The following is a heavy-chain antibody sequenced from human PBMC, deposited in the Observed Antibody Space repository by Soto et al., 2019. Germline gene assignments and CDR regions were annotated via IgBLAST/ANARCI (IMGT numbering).Heavy chain of an antibody. J-gene: IGHJ6*02. V-gene: IGHV1-2*02. CDR3: ARSTGSYSYYGMDV. Sequence: ASVKVSCKASGYTLTDYYMHWVRQAPGQGLEWMGWINPKNGDTNSAQKFRGRVTMTRDTSISTAYLELSSLRSDDTAVYYCARSTGSYSYYGMDVWGQGTTVTVSS. CDR2: INPKNGDT. D-gene: IGHD1-26*01. CDR1: GYTLTDYY.